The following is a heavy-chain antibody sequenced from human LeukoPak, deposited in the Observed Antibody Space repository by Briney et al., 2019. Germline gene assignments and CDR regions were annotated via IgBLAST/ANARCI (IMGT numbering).Heavy chain of an antibody. CDR3: ARVTTVTTSFHFDY. J-gene: IGHJ4*02. Sequence: SETLSLTCTVSGGSISSGGYYWSWIRQPPGEGLEWIGYIYYSGSTYYHPSLKSRVTISLDTSKNQFSLKLSPVTAADTAVYYCARVTTVTTSFHFDYWGQGTLVTVSS. D-gene: IGHD4-17*01. CDR2: IYYSGST. V-gene: IGHV4-30-4*01. CDR1: GGSISSGGYY.